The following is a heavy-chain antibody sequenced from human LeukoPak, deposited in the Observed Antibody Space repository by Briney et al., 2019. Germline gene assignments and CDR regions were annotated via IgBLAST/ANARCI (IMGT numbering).Heavy chain of an antibody. CDR3: ARRVLYSSSWYGDDALDI. V-gene: IGHV3-11*01. CDR1: GFTFSDYY. Sequence: GGSLRLSCAASGFTFSDYYMSWIRQAPGKGLEWVSYISSSGSSVYYADSVKGRFTISRDNAKNSLFLQMTTLRAEDTAVYYCARRVLYSSSWYGDDALDIWGQGTMVTVSS. D-gene: IGHD6-13*01. J-gene: IGHJ3*02. CDR2: ISSSGSSV.